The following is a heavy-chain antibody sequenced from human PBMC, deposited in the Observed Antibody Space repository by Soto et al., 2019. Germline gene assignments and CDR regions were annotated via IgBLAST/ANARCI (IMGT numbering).Heavy chain of an antibody. D-gene: IGHD5-18*01. Sequence: ASVKVSCKASGYTFTTHAMHWVRQAPGQRLEWMGWINAANGNTKYSQKFQGRVTITRDTSASTAYMELSSLRSEDTAVYYCARSLMNTAMVTFYYFDYWGQGTLVTVSS. CDR1: GYTFTTHA. CDR3: ARSLMNTAMVTFYYFDY. V-gene: IGHV1-3*01. J-gene: IGHJ4*02. CDR2: INAANGNT.